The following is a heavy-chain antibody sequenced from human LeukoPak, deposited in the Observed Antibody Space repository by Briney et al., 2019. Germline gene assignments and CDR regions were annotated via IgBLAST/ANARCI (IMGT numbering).Heavy chain of an antibody. V-gene: IGHV3-64*01. CDR1: GFTFSDFA. D-gene: IGHD2-15*01. CDR2: ISSDGQTT. Sequence: PGGSLRLSCAASGFTFSDFAMHWVRQAPGKALEYVSAISSDGQTTFYVRSVKGRVTISRDNAMNTLYLQMNSLRAEDTALYYCAKVSVGSGGSWDWFDPWGQGTLVTVSS. J-gene: IGHJ5*02. CDR3: AKVSVGSGGSWDWFDP.